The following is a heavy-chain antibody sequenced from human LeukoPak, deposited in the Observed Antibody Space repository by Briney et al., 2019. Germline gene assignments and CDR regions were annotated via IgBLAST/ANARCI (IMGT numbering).Heavy chain of an antibody. J-gene: IGHJ4*02. CDR3: ARLGTYYYGSGSYYNVHLRDY. V-gene: IGHV4-34*01. CDR2: INHSGST. D-gene: IGHD3-10*01. Sequence: SETLSLTCAVYDGSFSGYYWSWIRQPPGKGLEWIGEINHSGSTNYNPSLKSRVTISVDTSKNQFSLKLSSVTAADTAVYYCARLGTYYYGSGSYYNVHLRDYWGQGTLVTVSS. CDR1: DGSFSGYY.